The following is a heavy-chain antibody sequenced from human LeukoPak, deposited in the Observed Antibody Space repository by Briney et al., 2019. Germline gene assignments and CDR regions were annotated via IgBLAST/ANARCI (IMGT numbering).Heavy chain of an antibody. V-gene: IGHV1-18*01. D-gene: IGHD1-26*01. CDR1: GYTFTSYG. Sequence: ASVKVSCKASGYTFTSYGVSWVRQAPGQGLEWMGWISAYNGNTNYAQKLQGRVTMTTDTSTSTAYMELRSLRSDDTAVYHCARDYKGYSGSYYGPARYWGQGTLVTVSS. CDR3: ARDYKGYSGSYYGPARY. J-gene: IGHJ4*02. CDR2: ISAYNGNT.